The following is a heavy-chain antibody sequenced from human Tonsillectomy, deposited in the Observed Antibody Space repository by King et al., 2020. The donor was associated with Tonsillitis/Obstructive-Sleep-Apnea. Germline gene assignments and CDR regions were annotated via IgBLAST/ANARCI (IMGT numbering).Heavy chain of an antibody. CDR1: GGTFSSYA. V-gene: IGHV1-69*12. CDR3: AREARYDFWSGYYNYYYYYMDV. D-gene: IGHD3-3*01. CDR2: IIPIFGTA. Sequence: QLVQSGAEVKKPGSSVKVSCKASGGTFSSYAISWVRQAPGQGLEWMGGIIPIFGTANYAQKFQGRVTITADASTSTAYMELSSLRPEDTAVYYCAREARYDFWSGYYNYYYYYMDVWGKGTTVTVSS. J-gene: IGHJ6*03.